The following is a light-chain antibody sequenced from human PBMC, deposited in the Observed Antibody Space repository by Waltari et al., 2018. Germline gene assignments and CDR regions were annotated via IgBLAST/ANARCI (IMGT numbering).Light chain of an antibody. V-gene: IGLV1-36*01. CDR1: RPNIGNNA. Sequence: QSVLTQPPSVSEAPRQRVTISCSGSRPNIGNNAVNWYQQLPGKAPKVLIYYDDLLPSGVSDRFSGSKSGTSASLAISGLQAEDEAYYYCGAWDDSLNAWVFGGGTKLTVL. CDR2: YDD. J-gene: IGLJ3*02. CDR3: GAWDDSLNAWV.